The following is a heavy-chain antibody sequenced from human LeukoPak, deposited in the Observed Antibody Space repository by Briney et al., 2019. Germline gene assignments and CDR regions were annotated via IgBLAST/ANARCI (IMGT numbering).Heavy chain of an antibody. CDR1: GVTLSTYA. CDR2: ISGSGGST. V-gene: IGHV3-23*01. CDR3: AKLAGPLTYGESPFVDY. Sequence: PGGSLRLSCAASGVTLSTYAMSWARQAPGKGLEWVSAISGSGGSTYYADSVKGRFTISRDNSKNTLYLQMNSLRAEDTAVYYCAKLAGPLTYGESPFVDYWGQGTLVTVSS. D-gene: IGHD4-17*01. J-gene: IGHJ4*02.